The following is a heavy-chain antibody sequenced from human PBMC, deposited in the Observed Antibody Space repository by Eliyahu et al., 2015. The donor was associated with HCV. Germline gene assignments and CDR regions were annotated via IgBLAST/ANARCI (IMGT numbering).Heavy chain of an antibody. V-gene: IGHV4-4*07. Sequence: QMQLQESGLGLVKASETLSLTCTVSGGPFSDYHWSWIRQPAGKGLEWIGRIYTRGSTTYNSSLRRRVTMSVDTSKRQFSLNLRSLTAADTAMYYCARYGIYDAFDIWGHGTMVTVSS. J-gene: IGHJ3*02. D-gene: IGHD2/OR15-2a*01. CDR2: IYTRGST. CDR3: ARYGIYDAFDI. CDR1: GGPFSDYH.